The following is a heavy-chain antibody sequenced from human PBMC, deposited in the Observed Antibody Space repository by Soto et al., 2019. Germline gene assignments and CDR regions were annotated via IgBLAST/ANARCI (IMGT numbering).Heavy chain of an antibody. Sequence: GASVKVSCKASGYTFAGYGINWVRQAPGQGLEFMGWISPYNGNTNYAQNLQGRVTMTTHTSTSTAYMELRSLRSDDTAVYYCARGSDSSGYYSYFDYWGQGTLVTVSS. CDR2: ISPYNGNT. CDR3: ARGSDSSGYYSYFDY. J-gene: IGHJ4*02. D-gene: IGHD3-22*01. V-gene: IGHV1-18*04. CDR1: GYTFAGYG.